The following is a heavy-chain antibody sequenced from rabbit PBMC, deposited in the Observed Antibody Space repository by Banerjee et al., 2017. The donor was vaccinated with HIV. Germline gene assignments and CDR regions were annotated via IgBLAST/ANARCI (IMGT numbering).Heavy chain of an antibody. Sequence: QEQLVESGGGLVQPEGSLTLTCTASGFSFSSGYDMCWVRQAPGKGLEWIACIDAGSGGTTYYATWAKGRFTISKASWTTVTLQMTSLTAADTASYFCARDLAGVIGWNFNLWGPGTWSP. J-gene: IGHJ4*01. CDR1: GFSFSSGYD. V-gene: IGHV1S45*01. D-gene: IGHD4-1*01. CDR2: IDAGSGGTT. CDR3: ARDLAGVIGWNFNL.